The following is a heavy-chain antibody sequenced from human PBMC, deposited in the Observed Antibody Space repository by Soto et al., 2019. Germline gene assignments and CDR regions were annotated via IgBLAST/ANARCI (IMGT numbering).Heavy chain of an antibody. D-gene: IGHD3-10*01. V-gene: IGHV3-23*01. CDR3: AKDSPSYGSGSYEAYYYYGMDV. CDR1: GFTFSSYA. CDR2: ISGSGGST. J-gene: IGHJ6*02. Sequence: GGSLRLSCAASGFTFSSYAMSWVRQAPGKGLEWVSAISGSGGSTYYADSVKGRFTISRDNSKNTLYLQMNSLRAEDTAVYYCAKDSPSYGSGSYEAYYYYGMDVWGQGTTVTVSS.